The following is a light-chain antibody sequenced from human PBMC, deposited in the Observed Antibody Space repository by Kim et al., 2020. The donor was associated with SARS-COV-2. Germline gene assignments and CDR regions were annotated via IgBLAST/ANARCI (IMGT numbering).Light chain of an antibody. CDR3: QQFNTYPYT. V-gene: IGKV1-13*02. J-gene: IGKJ2*01. Sequence: GDRVTITCRASQGVDGALAWYQQKPGNPPTLLIYDASTLKRGVSSRFSGSGSGTDFTLTISRLQPEDVETYLCQQFNTYPYTFGQGTKLEI. CDR1: QGVDGA. CDR2: DAS.